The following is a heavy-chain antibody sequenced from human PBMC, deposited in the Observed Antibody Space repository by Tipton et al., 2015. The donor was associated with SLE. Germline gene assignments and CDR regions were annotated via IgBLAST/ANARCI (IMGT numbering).Heavy chain of an antibody. CDR1: GYSISSGYY. D-gene: IGHD7-27*01. J-gene: IGHJ4*02. Sequence: TLSLTCAVSGYSISSGYYWGWVGQPLGKGLEWNGSIYHCGSTNYNPSLKSRVTISVDTSKNQFSLKLSSVNAADTAVYYCARAGRLGIDIDCWGQGTLVTVSS. CDR3: ARAGRLGIDIDC. V-gene: IGHV4-38-2*01. CDR2: IYHCGST.